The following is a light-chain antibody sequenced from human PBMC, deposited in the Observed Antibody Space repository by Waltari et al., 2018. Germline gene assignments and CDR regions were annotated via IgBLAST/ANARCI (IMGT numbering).Light chain of an antibody. Sequence: SYVLTQPPSLSVAPGQTDRINCGGNNIGDKSGHGYQQKPCQAPVLVVYDGNDRPSGIPERFSGSNSGNTATLTISRVEAGDEADYHCQVWDSSSDHWVFGGGTKLTVL. CDR3: QVWDSSSDHWV. CDR1: NIGDKS. J-gene: IGLJ3*02. V-gene: IGLV3-21*02. CDR2: DGN.